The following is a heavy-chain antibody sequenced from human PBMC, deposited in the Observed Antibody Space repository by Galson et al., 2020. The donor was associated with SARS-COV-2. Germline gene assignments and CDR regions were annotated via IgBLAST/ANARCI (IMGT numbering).Heavy chain of an antibody. CDR1: GFPLRSCW. CDR2: INNDGSEK. V-gene: IGHV3-7*04. Sequence: GGSLRLSCAASGFPLRSCWMSWVRQGPGKGLEWVANINNDGSEKYYVDSEKGRFTISRDNAKNSAYLQMNNLRLEDTAVYYCARDLRGGYNHDFWGQGTLVTVSS. D-gene: IGHD5-12*01. CDR3: ARDLRGGYNHDF. J-gene: IGHJ4*02.